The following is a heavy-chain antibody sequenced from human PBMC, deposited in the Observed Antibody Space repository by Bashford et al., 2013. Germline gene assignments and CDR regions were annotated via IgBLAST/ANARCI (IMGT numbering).Heavy chain of an antibody. CDR2: INPNSGGT. V-gene: IGHV1-2*02. J-gene: IGHJ6*02. Sequence: ASVKVSCKASGYTFSDYYLHWVRQAPGQGLEWMGWINPNSGGTKYGQKFQGRVTLNRDTSISTVYMELSHLSSDDTAVYFCARAGVHCDGGSCYPSNVWGQGTTVTVSS. CDR3: ARAGVHCDGGSCYPSNV. CDR1: GYTFSDYY. D-gene: IGHD2-15*01.